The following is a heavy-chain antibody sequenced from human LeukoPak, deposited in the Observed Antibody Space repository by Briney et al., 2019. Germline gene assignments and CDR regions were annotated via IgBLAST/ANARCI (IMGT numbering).Heavy chain of an antibody. D-gene: IGHD6-13*01. Sequence: GGSLRLSCAASGFTLSSYAMHWVRHAPGKGLEYVSAISSNGGSTYYANSVKGRFTISRDNSKNTLYLQMGSLRAEDMAVYYCARQGIAAAGKPHDYWGQGTLVTVSS. CDR2: ISSNGGST. CDR1: GFTLSSYA. J-gene: IGHJ4*02. CDR3: ARQGIAAAGKPHDY. V-gene: IGHV3-64*01.